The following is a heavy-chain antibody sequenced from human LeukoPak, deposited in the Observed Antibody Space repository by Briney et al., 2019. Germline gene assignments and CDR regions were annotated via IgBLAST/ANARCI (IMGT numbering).Heavy chain of an antibody. CDR3: ARARGGVAGGTHISDY. V-gene: IGHV4-30-4*01. CDR1: GASIRSGDYY. Sequence: SETLSLTCTVSGASIRSGDYYWSWIRQPPGKGLEWIGYIYDSGSTYYNPSLKSRVTISVDTSENRFSLKLSSVTAADTAVYYCARARGGVAGGTHISDYWGQGTLVTVSS. CDR2: IYDSGST. D-gene: IGHD1-14*01. J-gene: IGHJ4*02.